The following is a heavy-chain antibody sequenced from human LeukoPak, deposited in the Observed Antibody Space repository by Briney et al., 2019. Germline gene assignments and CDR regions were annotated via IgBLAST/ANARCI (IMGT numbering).Heavy chain of an antibody. CDR3: ARVRYGSGSYYFYYYYYGMDV. Sequence: ASVKVSCKASGYTFTSYGISWVRQAPGQGLEWMGWISAYNGNTNYAQELQGRVTMTTDTSTSTAYMELRSLRSDDTAVYYCARVRYGSGSYYFYYYYYGMDVWGQGTTVTVSS. CDR1: GYTFTSYG. V-gene: IGHV1-18*01. CDR2: ISAYNGNT. J-gene: IGHJ6*02. D-gene: IGHD3-10*01.